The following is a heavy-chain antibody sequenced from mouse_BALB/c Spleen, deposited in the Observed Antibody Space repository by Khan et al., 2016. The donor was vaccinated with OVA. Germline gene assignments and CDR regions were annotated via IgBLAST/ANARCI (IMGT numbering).Heavy chain of an antibody. CDR1: GDSITSGY. D-gene: IGHD2-14*01. V-gene: IGHV3-8*02. CDR3: ARSTYRYALVY. J-gene: IGHJ3*01. Sequence: EVQLQESGPSLVKPSQTLSLTCSVTGDSITSGYWNWIRKFPGNKLEYMGYIIYTGYTYYNPSLKSRISITRHTPKNQYYLHLNSVTDEDTATYYCARSTYRYALVYWGQGTLVTVSA. CDR2: IIYTGYT.